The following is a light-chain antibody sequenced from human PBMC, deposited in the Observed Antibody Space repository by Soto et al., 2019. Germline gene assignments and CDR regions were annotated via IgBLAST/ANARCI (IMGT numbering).Light chain of an antibody. Sequence: ILLAQSPGTLSLSPGERVTLSCRASQSISNNLAWYQQRPGQAPRLLIYGASSRATGIPDRFSGGGPGTDFTLTISRLEPEDFAVYYCQQFSSYPLTFGGGTKVDI. CDR2: GAS. CDR1: QSISNN. V-gene: IGKV3-20*01. J-gene: IGKJ4*01. CDR3: QQFSSYPLT.